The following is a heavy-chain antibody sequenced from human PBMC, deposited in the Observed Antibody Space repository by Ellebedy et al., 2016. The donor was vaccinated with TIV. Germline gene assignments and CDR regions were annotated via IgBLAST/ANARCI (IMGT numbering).Heavy chain of an antibody. Sequence: AASVKVSCKASGYTFTSYAMHWVRQAPGQRLEWMGWINACNGNTKYSQKFQGRVTITRDTSASTAYMELSSLRSEDTAVYYCAREEAVANYFDYWGQGTLVTVSS. CDR2: INACNGNT. J-gene: IGHJ4*02. CDR1: GYTFTSYA. V-gene: IGHV1-3*01. D-gene: IGHD6-19*01. CDR3: AREEAVANYFDY.